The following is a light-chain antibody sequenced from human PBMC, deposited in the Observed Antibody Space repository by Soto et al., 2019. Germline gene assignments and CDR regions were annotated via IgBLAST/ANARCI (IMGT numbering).Light chain of an antibody. CDR1: QSVRSDY. CDR2: GAS. Sequence: EIVLTQSPGPLSLSPVERATLSXSSSQSVRSDYLAWYQQKPGQAPRLHIYGASTRATGIPDRFTGSGSGTDFTLTISRLEPEDFAVYYCQQYGSSPRTFGQGTKVDIK. CDR3: QQYGSSPRT. J-gene: IGKJ1*01. V-gene: IGKV3-20*01.